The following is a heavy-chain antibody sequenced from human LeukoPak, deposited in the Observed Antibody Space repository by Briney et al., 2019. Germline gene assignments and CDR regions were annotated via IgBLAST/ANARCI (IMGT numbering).Heavy chain of an antibody. Sequence: PSETLSLTCTVSGGSISSGSYYWSWIRQPAGKGLEWIGRIYTSGSTNYNPPLNSRVTISLDTSKNQFSLRLNSVTAADTAMYYCARDRYGDFEDYWGQGTLVTVSS. D-gene: IGHD4-17*01. J-gene: IGHJ4*02. CDR3: ARDRYGDFEDY. CDR1: GGSISSGSYY. CDR2: IYTSGST. V-gene: IGHV4-61*02.